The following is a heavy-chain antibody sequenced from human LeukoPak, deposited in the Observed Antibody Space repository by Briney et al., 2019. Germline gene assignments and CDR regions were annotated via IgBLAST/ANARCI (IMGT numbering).Heavy chain of an antibody. CDR1: GFIFSSCA. D-gene: IGHD1-26*01. Sequence: GGSMTLFCAASGFIFSSCAMSWVRRAREEGREWVSSISGSGGRTYYAHSVKSRFTISRHNSKNTLYLQMNSLRAEDTAVYYCAKSGRRWELLRNYFDCWLQGTLV. CDR3: AKSGRRWELLRNYFDC. CDR2: ISGSGGRT. V-gene: IGHV3-23*01. J-gene: IGHJ4*02.